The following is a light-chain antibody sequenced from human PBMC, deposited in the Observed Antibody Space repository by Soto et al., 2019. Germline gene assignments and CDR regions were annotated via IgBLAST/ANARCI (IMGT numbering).Light chain of an antibody. V-gene: IGKV1-5*01. CDR2: DAS. Sequence: IEMTPSPSTLSASVGDRVTITCRASQSISSWLAWYQQTPGNAPKLLSYDASSLESGVPSGFSGSGSGTEFTLTISSLQPDDFATYYCQQYNSYSHTFGQGTKVDIK. CDR1: QSISSW. J-gene: IGKJ1*01. CDR3: QQYNSYSHT.